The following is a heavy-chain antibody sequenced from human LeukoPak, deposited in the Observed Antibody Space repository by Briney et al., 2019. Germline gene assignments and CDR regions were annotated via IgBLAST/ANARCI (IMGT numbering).Heavy chain of an antibody. CDR1: GYTFSNYG. Sequence: ASVKVSCKASGYTFSNYGISWVRQAPGQGLEWMGWISVYNGNTNYAQKLQGRVTMTTDTSTNTAYMELRSLGSDDTAVYYCARHQWLYDLWGQGTLVTVSS. V-gene: IGHV1-18*01. D-gene: IGHD6-19*01. CDR3: ARHQWLYDL. CDR2: ISVYNGNT. J-gene: IGHJ4*02.